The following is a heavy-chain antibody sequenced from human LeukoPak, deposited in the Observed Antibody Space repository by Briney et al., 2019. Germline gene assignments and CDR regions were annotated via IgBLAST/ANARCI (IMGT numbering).Heavy chain of an antibody. CDR3: ARRSTVPAANFDY. CDR1: GGSFSGYY. D-gene: IGHD2-2*01. V-gene: IGHV4-34*01. Sequence: KPSETLSLTCAVYGGSFSGYYWSWIRQPPGKGLEWIGEINHSGSTNYNPSLKSRVTISVDTSKNQFSLKLSSVTAADTAVYYCARRSTVPAANFDYWGQGTLATVSS. CDR2: INHSGST. J-gene: IGHJ4*02.